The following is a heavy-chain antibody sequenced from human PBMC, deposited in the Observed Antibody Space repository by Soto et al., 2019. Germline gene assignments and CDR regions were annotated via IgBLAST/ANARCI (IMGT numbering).Heavy chain of an antibody. CDR2: ITSAGST. CDR1: GFTFSNYA. D-gene: IGHD6-19*01. CDR3: AKTDKFHSQSSGWANRFDS. Sequence: EVQLLESGGDLAQPGGSLRLICAASGFTFSNYAMTWVRQSPGKGLEWVSTITSAGSTFYGDTVKGRFTISRDNSKSTLYLQMNSLGAEDTAVYYCAKTDKFHSQSSGWANRFDSWGQGTLVTASS. V-gene: IGHV3-23*01. J-gene: IGHJ4*02.